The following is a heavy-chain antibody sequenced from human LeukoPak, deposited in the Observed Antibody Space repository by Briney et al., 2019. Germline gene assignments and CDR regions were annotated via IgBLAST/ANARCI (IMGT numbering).Heavy chain of an antibody. CDR1: GFTFSSHS. J-gene: IGHJ6*03. Sequence: GGSLRLSCAASGFTFSSHSMNWVRQAPGKGLEWVSLIISSSSHIYYADSVNGRFTISRDNAKNSLYLQLNSLGAEDTAVYYCVRLGFCSGGSCYGYYYMDVWGKGTTVTVSS. CDR2: IISSSSHI. V-gene: IGHV3-21*01. D-gene: IGHD2-15*01. CDR3: VRLGFCSGGSCYGYYYMDV.